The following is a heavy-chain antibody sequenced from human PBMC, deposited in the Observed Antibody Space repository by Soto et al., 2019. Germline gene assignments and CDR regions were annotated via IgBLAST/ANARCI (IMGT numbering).Heavy chain of an antibody. CDR2: INPNSVGT. J-gene: IGHJ3*02. CDR1: GYTFTGHY. Sequence: QVQLVQSWAEVMKPGASVKVSCKASGYTFTGHYMHWVRQAPGQGLEWMGWINPNSVGTNYAQKFQGRVTMTRDTSISTAYMEMSRLRSDDTAVYYCAREPMVRAAHGFDIWGQGTMVTVSS. V-gene: IGHV1-2*02. D-gene: IGHD3-10*01. CDR3: AREPMVRAAHGFDI.